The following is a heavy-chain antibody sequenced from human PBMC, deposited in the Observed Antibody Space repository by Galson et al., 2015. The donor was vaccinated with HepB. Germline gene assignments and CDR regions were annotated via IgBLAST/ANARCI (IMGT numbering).Heavy chain of an antibody. J-gene: IGHJ5*02. CDR2: INQSGGT. CDR1: GGSFSGYF. D-gene: IGHD2-15*01. CDR3: ARVHRGCSASSCYHDP. V-gene: IGHV4-34*01. Sequence: ETLSLTCAVSGGSFSGYFWNWFRQPPGKGLEWIGEINQSGGTNYNPSLRSRVTISVDKSKNQISMRLTSVTAADTAVYYCARVHRGCSASSCYHDPWGQGTLVTVSS.